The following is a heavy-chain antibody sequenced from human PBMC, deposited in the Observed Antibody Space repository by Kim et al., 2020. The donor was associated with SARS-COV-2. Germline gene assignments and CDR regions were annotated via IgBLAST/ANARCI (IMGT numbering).Heavy chain of an antibody. CDR3: AQDPGY. V-gene: IGHV3-23*01. CDR2: GRGRST. J-gene: IGHJ4*02. Sequence: GRGRSTYYAASVQGRLTISRDNSKTTLYRRMNSFRAEDTAVYYCAQDPGYWGQVTLVTVSP.